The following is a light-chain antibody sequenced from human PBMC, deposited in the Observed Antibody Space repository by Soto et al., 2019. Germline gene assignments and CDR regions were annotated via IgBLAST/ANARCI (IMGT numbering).Light chain of an antibody. CDR1: QSVSSY. J-gene: IGKJ4*01. Sequence: EIVLTQSPGTLSLSPGDSATLSCRASQSVSSYLAWYQQKPGQAPRLLIYDASNRATGIQARFSGSGSGTEFTLTIRSLEPEDFAVYYCKQRSNPLTCGGGTKVDI. CDR2: DAS. CDR3: KQRSNPLT. V-gene: IGKV3-11*01.